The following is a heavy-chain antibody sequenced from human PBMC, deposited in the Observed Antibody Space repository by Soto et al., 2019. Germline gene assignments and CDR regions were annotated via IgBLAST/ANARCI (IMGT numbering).Heavy chain of an antibody. CDR1: GFSFSIHA. D-gene: IGHD3-22*01. CDR3: ASGAAFYYDTSRY. V-gene: IGHV3-30-3*01. CDR2: MSPNGDNQ. J-gene: IGHJ4*02. Sequence: GGSLRLSCAAPGFSFSIHALHWIRQAPGEGLEWVAVMSPNGDNQYYADSVKGRFTISRDTSKSTLSLQMTSLRPEDTAVYYCASGAAFYYDTSRYWGQGTLVTVSS.